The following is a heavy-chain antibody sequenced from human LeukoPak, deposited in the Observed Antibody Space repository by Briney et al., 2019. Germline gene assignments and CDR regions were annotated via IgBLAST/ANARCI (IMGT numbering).Heavy chain of an antibody. D-gene: IGHD2-2*01. J-gene: IGHJ5*02. CDR2: IYYSGST. CDR1: GGSISSSSYY. V-gene: IGHV4-39*01. CDR3: ARQSRISYNWFDP. Sequence: SETLSLTCTVSGGSISSSSYYWGWNRQPPGKGLEWIGSIYYSGSTYYNPSLKSRVTISVDTSKNQFSLKLSSVTAADTAVYYCARQSRISYNWFDPWGQGTLVTVSS.